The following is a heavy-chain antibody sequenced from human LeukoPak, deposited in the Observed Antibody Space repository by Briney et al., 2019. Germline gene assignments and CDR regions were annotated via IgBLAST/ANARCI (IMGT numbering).Heavy chain of an antibody. V-gene: IGHV3-30*02. D-gene: IGHD3-10*01. J-gene: IGHJ5*02. CDR2: IRYDGSNK. CDR3: AKEFYGSGSYFNWFDP. CDR1: GFTFSSYG. Sequence: GGSLRLSCAASGFTFSSYGMHWVRQAPGKGLEWVAFIRYDGSNKYYADSVKGRFTISRDNSKNTLYLQMNSLRAEDTAVYYCAKEFYGSGSYFNWFDPWGQGTLVTVSS.